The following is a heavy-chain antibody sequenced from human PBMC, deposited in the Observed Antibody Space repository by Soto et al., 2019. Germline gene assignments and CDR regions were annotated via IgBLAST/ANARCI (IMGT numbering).Heavy chain of an antibody. V-gene: IGHV5-10-1*03. D-gene: IGHD4-4*01. CDR3: ATRDYSQFHLDS. J-gene: IGHJ4*02. CDR1: GYSFINYW. Sequence: EVQLAQSGAELKGPGESLRISCKVSGYSFINYWITWVRQVPGKGLEWMGSIDPSDSYAKYSPSFQGHVTLSSDKSASTAYLQWSSLKASDSAIYYCATRDYSQFHLDSWGQGTLVTVSS. CDR2: IDPSDSYA.